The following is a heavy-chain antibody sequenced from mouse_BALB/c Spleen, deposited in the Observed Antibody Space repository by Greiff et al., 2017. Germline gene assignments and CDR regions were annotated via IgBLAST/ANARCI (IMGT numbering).Heavy chain of an antibody. V-gene: IGHV1-9*01. D-gene: IGHD2-4*01. CDR3: ARSSNMITPLDY. CDR1: GYTFSSYW. J-gene: IGHJ2*01. Sequence: VQLQQSGAELVKPGASVKISCKASGYTFSSYWIEWVKQRPGHGLEWIGEILPGSGSTNYNEKFKGKATFTADTSSNTAYMQLSSLTSEDSAVYYCARSSNMITPLDYWGEGTTLTVSS. CDR2: ILPGSGST.